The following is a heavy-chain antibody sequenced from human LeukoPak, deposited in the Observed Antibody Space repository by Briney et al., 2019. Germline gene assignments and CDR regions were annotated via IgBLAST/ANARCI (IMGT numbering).Heavy chain of an antibody. V-gene: IGHV4-39*01. J-gene: IGHJ4*02. CDR1: GGSISSGPYY. Sequence: SETLSLTCTVSGGSISSGPYYWGWIRQPPGKGLEWIGNIYYGENTYYNPSLKSRATISIDTSKNQFYLKLSSLTAADTAVYYCARRDDSSGYHKIFDYWGPGTLVTVSS. CDR2: IYYGENT. D-gene: IGHD3-22*01. CDR3: ARRDDSSGYHKIFDY.